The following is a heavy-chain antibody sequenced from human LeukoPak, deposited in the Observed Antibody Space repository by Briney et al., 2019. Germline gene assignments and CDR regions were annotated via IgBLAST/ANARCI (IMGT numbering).Heavy chain of an antibody. CDR3: TSNLYCSTSSCYTLDN. Sequence: GGSLRLSCAASGFTFSNGWMSWVRQAPGKGLEWVGRIKGKSERGTTDYAAPVKGRFTISRDGSTNTVYLHMTSLKTEDTAVYFCTSNLYCSTSSCYTLDNWGQGTLVAVSP. D-gene: IGHD2-2*02. V-gene: IGHV3-15*01. CDR2: IKGKSERGTT. CDR1: GFTFSNGW. J-gene: IGHJ4*02.